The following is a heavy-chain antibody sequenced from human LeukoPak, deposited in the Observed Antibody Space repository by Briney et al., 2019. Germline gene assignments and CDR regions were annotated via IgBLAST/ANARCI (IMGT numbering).Heavy chain of an antibody. Sequence: GGSLRLSCAASGFTFDDYAMHWVRQAPGKGLEWVSGISWNSGSIGYADSVKGRFTISRDNSKNTLYLQMNSLRAEDTAVYYCAKEVMATIVYYFDYWGQGTLVTVSS. D-gene: IGHD5-24*01. CDR2: ISWNSGSI. CDR3: AKEVMATIVYYFDY. J-gene: IGHJ4*02. CDR1: GFTFDDYA. V-gene: IGHV3-9*01.